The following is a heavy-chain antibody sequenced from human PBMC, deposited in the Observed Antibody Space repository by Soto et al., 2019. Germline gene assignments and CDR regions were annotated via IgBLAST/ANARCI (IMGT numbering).Heavy chain of an antibody. CDR2: INQDGRET. CDR1: GFNFNTFA. V-gene: IGHV3-7*01. Sequence: PGGSLRLSCAASGFNFNTFAMSWIRQAPGKGLEWVASINQDGRETIYVDSVKGRFTISRDNATNSLYLQMNSLRAEDTAVYYCAIPRDFWGQGTL. J-gene: IGHJ4*02. CDR3: AIPRDF.